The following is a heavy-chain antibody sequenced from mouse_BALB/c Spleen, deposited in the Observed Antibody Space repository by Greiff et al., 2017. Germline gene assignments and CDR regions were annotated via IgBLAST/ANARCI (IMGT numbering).Heavy chain of an antibody. CDR3: AREGTPFAY. V-gene: IGHV3-2*02. J-gene: IGHJ3*01. Sequence: EVKLMESGPGLVKPSQSLSLTCTVTGYSITSDYAWNWIRQFPGNKLEWMGYISYSGSTSYNPSLKSRISITRDTSKNQFFLQLNSVTTEDTATYYCAREGTPFAYWGQGTLVTVSA. CDR1: GYSITSDYA. CDR2: ISYSGST. D-gene: IGHD3-3*01.